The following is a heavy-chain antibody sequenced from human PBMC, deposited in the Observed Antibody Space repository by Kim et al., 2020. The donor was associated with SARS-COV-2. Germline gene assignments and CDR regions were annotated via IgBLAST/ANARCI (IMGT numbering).Heavy chain of an antibody. CDR2: SRNKANSYTT. V-gene: IGHV3-72*01. CDR1: GFTFSDHY. CDR3: VRRIAVAGSYYFDF. D-gene: IGHD6-19*01. J-gene: IGHJ4*02. Sequence: GGSLRLSCTASGFTFSDHYMDWVRQAPGKGLEWVGRSRNKANSYTTEYAASVKGRFTISRDDSKNSLYLQMNSLKTEDAAVYYCVRRIAVAGSYYFDFWGQGTLDTVSS.